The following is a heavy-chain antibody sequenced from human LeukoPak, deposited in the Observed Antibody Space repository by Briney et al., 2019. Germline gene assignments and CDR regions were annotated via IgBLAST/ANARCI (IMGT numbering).Heavy chain of an antibody. V-gene: IGHV3-30*02. D-gene: IGHD3-22*01. CDR3: AKTGYYDSSGLDY. CDR2: IRYDGSNK. CDR1: GFTYSSYG. J-gene: IGHJ4*02. Sequence: PGGSLRLSGAASGFTYSSYGMHWVRQAPGKGLEWVAFIRYDGSNKYYADSVKGRFTISRDNSKNTLYLQMNSLRAEDTAVYYCAKTGYYDSSGLDYWGQGTLVTVSS.